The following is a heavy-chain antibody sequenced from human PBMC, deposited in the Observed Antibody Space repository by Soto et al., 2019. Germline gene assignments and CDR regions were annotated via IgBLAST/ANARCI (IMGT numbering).Heavy chain of an antibody. CDR3: AKGVYYGSGSSHFDY. CDR1: GGSISSGDYY. Sequence: PSETLSLTCTVSGGSISSGDYYWSWIRQPPGKGLEWIGYIYYSGSTYYNPSLKSRVTISVDTSKNQFSLKLSSVTAADTAVYYCAKGVYYGSGSSHFDYWGQGTLVTVSS. V-gene: IGHV4-30-4*01. D-gene: IGHD3-10*01. J-gene: IGHJ4*02. CDR2: IYYSGST.